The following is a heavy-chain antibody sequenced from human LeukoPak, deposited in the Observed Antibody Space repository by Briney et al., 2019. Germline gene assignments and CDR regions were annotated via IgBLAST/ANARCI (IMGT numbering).Heavy chain of an antibody. V-gene: IGHV1-69*13. CDR1: GDIFSNFG. CDR3: ARVGVSKWLVFNWFDP. CDR2: IIPTFGTT. J-gene: IGHJ5*02. Sequence: SVKVSCKASGDIFSNFGFNWVRQAPGQGLEWMGGIIPTFGTTHYTEKFQGRVTITADESTNTAYMELTSLRSEDTAVYYCARVGVSKWLVFNWFDPWGQGTLVTVSS. D-gene: IGHD6-19*01.